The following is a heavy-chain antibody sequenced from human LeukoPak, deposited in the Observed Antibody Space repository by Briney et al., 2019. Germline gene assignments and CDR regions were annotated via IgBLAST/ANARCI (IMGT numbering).Heavy chain of an antibody. V-gene: IGHV1-69*13. D-gene: IGHD6-19*01. CDR1: GGTFSSYA. Sequence: SVKVSCKASGGTFSSYAISWVRQAPGQGLEWMGGIIPIFGTANYAQKFQGRVTITADESTSTAYMELSSLRSEDTAVYYCASHLSSGWSDAFDIWGQGTMVTVSS. CDR2: IIPIFGTA. CDR3: ASHLSSGWSDAFDI. J-gene: IGHJ3*02.